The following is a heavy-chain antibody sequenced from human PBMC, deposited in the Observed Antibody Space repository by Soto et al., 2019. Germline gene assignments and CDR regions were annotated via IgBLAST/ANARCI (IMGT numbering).Heavy chain of an antibody. CDR2: ISGSGDAK. Sequence: EVHLLESGGGLVQPGESLRLSCVASGFSFSSYGMSWVRQAPGKGLEWASIISGSGDAKYYADSVKGRFTISRDNSMNTMYLQMDSLRAEDTAVYYCAKDFDSDETSHGPNDYWGQGTLVTVSS. CDR1: GFSFSSYG. J-gene: IGHJ4*02. CDR3: AKDFDSDETSHGPNDY. D-gene: IGHD3-22*01. V-gene: IGHV3-23*01.